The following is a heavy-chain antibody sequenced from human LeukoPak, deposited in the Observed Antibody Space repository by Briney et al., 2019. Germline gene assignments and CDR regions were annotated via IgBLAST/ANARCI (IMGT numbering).Heavy chain of an antibody. CDR3: ARADYYGSGSDLGAFDI. V-gene: IGHV1-69*13. CDR2: IIPIFGTA. Sequence: SVKVPCKASGGTFSSYAISWVRQAPGQGLEWMGGIIPIFGTANYAQKFQGRVTITADESTSTAYMELSSLRSEDTAVYYCARADYYGSGSDLGAFDIWGQGTMVTVSS. D-gene: IGHD3-10*01. J-gene: IGHJ3*02. CDR1: GGTFSSYA.